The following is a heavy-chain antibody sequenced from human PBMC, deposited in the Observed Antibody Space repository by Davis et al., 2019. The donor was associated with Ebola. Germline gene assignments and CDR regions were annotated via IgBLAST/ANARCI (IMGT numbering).Heavy chain of an antibody. CDR3: ARWSRIAARRWFDP. Sequence: ASVKVSCKASGYTFTSYGISWVRQAPGQGLEWMGIINPSGGSTSYAQKFQGRVTMTRDTSKNQFSLKLSSVTAADTAVYYCARWSRIAARRWFDPWGQGTLVTVSS. D-gene: IGHD6-6*01. CDR2: INPSGGST. V-gene: IGHV1-46*01. J-gene: IGHJ5*02. CDR1: GYTFTSYG.